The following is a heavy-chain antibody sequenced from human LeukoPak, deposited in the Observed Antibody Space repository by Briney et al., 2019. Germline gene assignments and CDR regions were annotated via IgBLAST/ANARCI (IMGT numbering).Heavy chain of an antibody. J-gene: IGHJ4*02. CDR2: IYFSGST. CDR1: GGSISSDGYS. CDR3: ASNSVTNILGY. V-gene: IGHV4-30-2*01. Sequence: SETLSLTCTVSGGSISSDGYSWSWIRQPPGKGLQWIGYIYFSGSTFYNPSLKSRVTISLDRSENQFSLKLSSVTAADTAVYYCASNSVTNILGYWGQGTLVTVSS. D-gene: IGHD4-17*01.